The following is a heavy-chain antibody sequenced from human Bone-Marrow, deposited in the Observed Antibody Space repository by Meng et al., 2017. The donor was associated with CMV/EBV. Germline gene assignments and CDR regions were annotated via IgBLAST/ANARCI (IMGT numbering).Heavy chain of an antibody. J-gene: IGHJ6*02. V-gene: IGHV3-21*01. D-gene: IGHD1-26*01. CDR2: ISSSSSYT. CDR3: TYRSRGGTGYYYYGMDV. CDR1: GFTFSSYS. Sequence: GESLKISCAASGFTFSSYSMSWVRQAPGKGLEWVSAISSSSSYTYYADSVKGRFTISRDNSKNSLYLQMNSLRAEDTAVYYCTYRSRGGTGYYYYGMDVWGQGTTVTVSS.